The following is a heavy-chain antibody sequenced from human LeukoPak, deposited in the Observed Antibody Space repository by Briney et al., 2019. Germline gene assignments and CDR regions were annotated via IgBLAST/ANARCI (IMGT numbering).Heavy chain of an antibody. V-gene: IGHV3-74*01. J-gene: IGHJ5*02. CDR3: ARDRNDFWSGYTLGWFDP. Sequence: GGSLRLSCAASGLTLSNYRMHWVRQAPGKGLVWVSRMNSDGSGTSYADSVKGRFTISRDNAKNTLYLQMNSLRAEDTAVYYCARDRNDFWSGYTLGWFDPWGQGTLVTVSS. D-gene: IGHD3-3*01. CDR1: GLTLSNYR. CDR2: MNSDGSGT.